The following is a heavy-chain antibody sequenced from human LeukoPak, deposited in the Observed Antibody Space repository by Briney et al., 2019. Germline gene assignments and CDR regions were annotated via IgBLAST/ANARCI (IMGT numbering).Heavy chain of an antibody. J-gene: IGHJ4*02. D-gene: IGHD6-6*01. Sequence: GASVKVSCKTFGYNFNAYGISWVRQAPGQGLEWMGWISAYNGHTNSAEKFQGRVTMTTDTSTTTAYMELRSLRSDDTAIYYCARDRGIAVRPGDSQYWGQETLVTVSS. V-gene: IGHV1-18*01. CDR2: ISAYNGHT. CDR3: ARDRGIAVRPGDSQY. CDR1: GYNFNAYG.